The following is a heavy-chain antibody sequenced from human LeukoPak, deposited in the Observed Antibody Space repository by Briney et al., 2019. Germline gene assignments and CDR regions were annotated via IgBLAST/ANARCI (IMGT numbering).Heavy chain of an antibody. J-gene: IGHJ6*02. CDR2: IYYSGST. D-gene: IGHD3-3*01. CDR1: GGSISSGDYY. Sequence: SETLSLTCTVSGGSISSGDYYWRWIRQPPGKGLEWIGYIYYSGSTYYNPSLKSRVTISVDTSKNQFSLKLSSVTAADTAVYYCARGRVRFGLDVWGQGTTVTVSS. V-gene: IGHV4-30-4*01. CDR3: ARGRVRFGLDV.